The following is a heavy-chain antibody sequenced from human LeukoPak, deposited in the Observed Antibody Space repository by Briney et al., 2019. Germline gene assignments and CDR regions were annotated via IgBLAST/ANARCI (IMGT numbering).Heavy chain of an antibody. CDR2: IYHSGST. CDR3: GGGDMGYFDY. CDR1: GGSTSSSNW. J-gene: IGHJ4*02. D-gene: IGHD4-17*01. V-gene: IGHV4-4*02. Sequence: SETLSLTCAVSGGSTSSSNWWSWVRQPPGKGLEWIGGIYHSGSTNYNPSLKSRVTISLDMSKDQFSLKLSSVTAADTAVYYCGGGDMGYFDYWGQGTLVTVSS.